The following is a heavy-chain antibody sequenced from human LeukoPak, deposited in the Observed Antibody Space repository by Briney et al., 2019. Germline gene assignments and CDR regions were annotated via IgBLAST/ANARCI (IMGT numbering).Heavy chain of an antibody. J-gene: IGHJ4*02. CDR1: GFTFSRYA. CDR3: VKDSSSGSYFDY. Sequence: GGSPRLSCSASGFTFSRYAMHWVRQAPGKGREYVSAISSNGGSTYYADPVKGRFTISRDNSRNTLHLQMSSLRVEDTAVYYCVKDSSSGSYFDYWGQGTLVTVSS. V-gene: IGHV3-64D*06. CDR2: ISSNGGST. D-gene: IGHD3-10*01.